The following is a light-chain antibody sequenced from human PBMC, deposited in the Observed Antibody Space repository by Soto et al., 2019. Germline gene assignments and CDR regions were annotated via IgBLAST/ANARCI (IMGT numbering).Light chain of an antibody. Sequence: QSALTQPASLSGSPGQSITISCTGTSSDVGGYHYVSWYQQHPGKAPKLMIYEVSNRPSGGSNRFAGSKSGNTASLTISGLQAEDEADYYCSSYTSSSTLVFGNGTKVTVL. J-gene: IGLJ1*01. V-gene: IGLV2-14*01. CDR3: SSYTSSSTLV. CDR1: SSDVGGYHY. CDR2: EVS.